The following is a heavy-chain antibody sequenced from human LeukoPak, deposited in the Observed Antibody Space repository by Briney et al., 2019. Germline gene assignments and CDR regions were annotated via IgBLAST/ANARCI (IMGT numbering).Heavy chain of an antibody. D-gene: IGHD2/OR15-2a*01. CDR2: ISGSGGST. Sequence: GGSLRLSCAASGFTFSSYAMHWVRQAPGKGLEWVSAISGSGGSTYYADSVKGRFTISRDNSKNTLYLQMNSLRAEDTAVYYCAKAVRRYYLNGGNYFDYWGQGTLVTVSS. CDR1: GFTFSSYA. J-gene: IGHJ4*02. CDR3: AKAVRRYYLNGGNYFDY. V-gene: IGHV3-23*01.